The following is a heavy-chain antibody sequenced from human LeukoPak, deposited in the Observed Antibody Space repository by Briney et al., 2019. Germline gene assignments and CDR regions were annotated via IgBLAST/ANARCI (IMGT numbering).Heavy chain of an antibody. CDR3: ARALRDYMDV. V-gene: IGHV4-59*01. Sequence: KSSETLSLTCTVSGGSISSYYWSWIRQPPGKGLEWIGYIYYSGSTNYNPSLKSRVTISVDTSKNQFSLKLSSVTAADTAVYYCARALRDYMDVWGKGATVTISS. CDR1: GGSISSYY. CDR2: IYYSGST. J-gene: IGHJ6*03.